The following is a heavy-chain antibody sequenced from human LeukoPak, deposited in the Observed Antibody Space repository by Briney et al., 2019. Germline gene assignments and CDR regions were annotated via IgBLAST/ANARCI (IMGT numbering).Heavy chain of an antibody. Sequence: PSETLSLTCAVYGGSFSGYYWSWIRQPPGKGLEWIGEINHSGSTNYNPSLKSRVTISVDTSKNQFSLKLSSVAAADTAVYYCAKVEAGLHAVVVAAYLDYWGQGTLVTVSS. V-gene: IGHV4-34*01. J-gene: IGHJ4*02. CDR3: AKVEAGLHAVVVAAYLDY. CDR1: GGSFSGYY. CDR2: INHSGST. D-gene: IGHD2-15*01.